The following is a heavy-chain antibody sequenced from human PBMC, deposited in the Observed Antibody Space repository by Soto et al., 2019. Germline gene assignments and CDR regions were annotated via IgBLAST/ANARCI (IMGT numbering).Heavy chain of an antibody. Sequence: NWVRQATGKGLEWVSYISSNSSTIFYTDSVKGRFTVSRDDSENTLYLQMNSLKTEDTAVYFFFFQAEDGIRDL. D-gene: IGHD2-21*01. CDR2: ISSNSSTI. J-gene: IGHJ2*01. V-gene: IGHV3-48*04. CDR3: FFQAEDGIRDL.